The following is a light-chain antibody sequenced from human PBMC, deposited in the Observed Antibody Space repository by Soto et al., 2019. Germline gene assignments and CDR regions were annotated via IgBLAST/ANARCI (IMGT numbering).Light chain of an antibody. V-gene: IGLV1-44*01. CDR2: TNT. Sequence: QLVLTQPPSASGTPGQRVTISCSGSSSNVGGNPVNWYQHVPTTAPKLLIYTNTQRPSGVPDRFSGSKSGTLASLAISGLQSEDEADYYCASWDDSLNGPVFGTGTKLTVL. CDR1: SSNVGGNP. J-gene: IGLJ1*01. CDR3: ASWDDSLNGPV.